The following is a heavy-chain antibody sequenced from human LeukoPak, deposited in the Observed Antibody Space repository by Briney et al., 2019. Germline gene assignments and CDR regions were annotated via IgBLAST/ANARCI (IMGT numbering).Heavy chain of an antibody. V-gene: IGHV1-69*13. CDR2: IIPIFGTA. CDR3: ARADTPIAYCGGDCYFAFDI. CDR1: GGTFSSYA. J-gene: IGHJ3*02. Sequence: GASVKVSCKASGGTFSSYAISWVRQAPGQGLEWMGGIIPIFGTANYAQKFQGRVTITADESTSTAYMELSSLRSEDTAVYYCARADTPIAYCGGDCYFAFDIWGQGTMVTVSS. D-gene: IGHD2-21*02.